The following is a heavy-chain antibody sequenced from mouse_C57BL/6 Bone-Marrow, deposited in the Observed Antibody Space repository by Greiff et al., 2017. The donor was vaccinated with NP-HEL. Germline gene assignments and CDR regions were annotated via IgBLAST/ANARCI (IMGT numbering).Heavy chain of an antibody. J-gene: IGHJ1*03. CDR1: GYTFTSYW. D-gene: IGHD2-13*01. V-gene: IGHV1-69*01. CDR2: IDPSDSYT. Sequence: QVQLQQPGAELVMPGASVKLSCKASGYTFTSYWMHWVKQRPGQGLEWIGEIDPSDSYTNYNQKFKGKSTLTVDKSSSTAYMQLSSLTSEDSAVYYCARDCDDWSFDVWGTGTTVTVSS. CDR3: ARDCDDWSFDV.